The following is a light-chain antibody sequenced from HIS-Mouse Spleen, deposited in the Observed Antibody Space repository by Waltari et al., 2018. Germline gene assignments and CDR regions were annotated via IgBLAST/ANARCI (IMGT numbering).Light chain of an antibody. J-gene: IGLJ3*02. Sequence: QSALTQPASVSGSPGQSITIPCPGPSSDVGSYNLVSWYQQHPGKAPKLMIYEGSKRPSGVSNRFSGSKSGNTASLTISGLQAEDEADYYCCSYAGSSNLVFGGGTKLTVL. CDR2: EGS. V-gene: IGLV2-23*01. CDR3: CSYAGSSNLV. CDR1: SSDVGSYNL.